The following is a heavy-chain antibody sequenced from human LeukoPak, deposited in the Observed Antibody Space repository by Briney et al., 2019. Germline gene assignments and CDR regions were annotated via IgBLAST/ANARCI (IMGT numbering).Heavy chain of an antibody. V-gene: IGHV3-74*01. D-gene: IGHD2-15*01. CDR3: ARDYCSGGSCYFDY. CDR1: GFTFSSYW. Sequence: PGGSLRLSCAASGFTFSSYWMHWVRQAPGKGLGWVSRINSDGGSTSYADSVKGRFTISRDNAKNTLYLQMNSLRAEDTAVYYCARDYCSGGSCYFDYWGQGTLVTVSS. J-gene: IGHJ4*02. CDR2: INSDGGST.